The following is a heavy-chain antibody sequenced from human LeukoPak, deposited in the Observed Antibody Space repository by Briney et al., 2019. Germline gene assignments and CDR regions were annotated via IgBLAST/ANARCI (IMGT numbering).Heavy chain of an antibody. J-gene: IGHJ4*02. D-gene: IGHD2-21*02. CDR3: ARLNCGGDCSFDY. CDR2: IYHSGST. Sequence: PSGTLSLTCAVSGGSISSSNWWSWVRQPPGKGLEWIGEIYHSGSTNYNPSLKSRVTVSVDKSKNQFSLKLNSVTAADTAVYYCARLNCGGDCSFDYWGQGTLVTVSS. CDR1: GGSISSSNW. V-gene: IGHV4-4*02.